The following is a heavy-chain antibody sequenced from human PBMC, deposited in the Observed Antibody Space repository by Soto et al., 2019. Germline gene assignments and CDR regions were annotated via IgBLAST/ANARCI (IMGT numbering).Heavy chain of an antibody. Sequence: VGSLRLSCAASGFTFTRYSMNWVRQAPGKGLEWVSSISSTTNYIYYADSMKGRFTVSRDNAKNSVYLEMNSLSAEDTAVYYCARESEDLTSNFDYWGQGTLVTVSS. J-gene: IGHJ4*02. CDR1: GFTFTRYS. V-gene: IGHV3-21*01. CDR2: ISSTTNYI. CDR3: ARESEDLTSNFDY.